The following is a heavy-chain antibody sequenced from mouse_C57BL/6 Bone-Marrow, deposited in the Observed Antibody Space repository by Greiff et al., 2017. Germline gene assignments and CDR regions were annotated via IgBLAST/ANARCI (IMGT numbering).Heavy chain of an antibody. J-gene: IGHJ3*01. CDR3: SRSHYYYGSAWFAY. CDR1: GYSFTDYN. Sequence: EVQLQQSGPELVKPGASVKISCKASGYSFTDYNMNWVKQSHGKSLEWIGVINPNHGTTSSNQQFKGKATLTVAQSSSTAYMQLNSLTSEESAVYSVSRSHYYYGSAWFAYWGQGTLVTVSA. V-gene: IGHV1-39*01. CDR2: INPNHGTT. D-gene: IGHD1-1*01.